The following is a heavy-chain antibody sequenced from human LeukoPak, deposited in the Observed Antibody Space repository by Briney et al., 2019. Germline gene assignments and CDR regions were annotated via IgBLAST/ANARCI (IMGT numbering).Heavy chain of an antibody. Sequence: GGSLRLSCAASGFTFSSYAMSWVRQAPGKGLEWVSAISGSGGSTYYADSVKGRFTISRDNSKNTLYLQMNSLRAEDTAVYYCAKRPRYCSNGVCYGGYYFDYWGQGTLVTVSS. CDR1: GFTFSSYA. V-gene: IGHV3-23*01. J-gene: IGHJ4*02. CDR3: AKRPRYCSNGVCYGGYYFDY. CDR2: ISGSGGST. D-gene: IGHD2-8*01.